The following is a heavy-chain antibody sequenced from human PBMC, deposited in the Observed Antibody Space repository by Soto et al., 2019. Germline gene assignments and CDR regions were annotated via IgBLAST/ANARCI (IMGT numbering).Heavy chain of an antibody. D-gene: IGHD2-2*01. V-gene: IGHV1-69*01. CDR1: GGTFSSYA. Sequence: QVQLVQSGDEVKKPGSSVKVSCKASGGTFSSYAISWVRQAPGQGLEWMGGIIPIFGTANYAQKFQGRVTITADESTSTAYMELSSLRSEDTAVYYCARDCSSTSCYGDYYYGMDVWGQGTTVTVSS. J-gene: IGHJ6*02. CDR2: IIPIFGTA. CDR3: ARDCSSTSCYGDYYYGMDV.